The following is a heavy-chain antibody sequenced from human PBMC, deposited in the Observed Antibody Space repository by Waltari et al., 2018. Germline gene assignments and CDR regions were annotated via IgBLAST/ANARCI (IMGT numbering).Heavy chain of an antibody. J-gene: IGHJ3*01. Sequence: QVHLVQSGAEVKKPGSSVKVSCTASGGTFGSYSVAWVRQAAGQGLEWLGGIIPIFGTPQYAQNFQGRVTLTADAATTTAYLELSGLTSEDTAIYYCARRNLGFAFDVWGQGTLVIVSS. V-gene: IGHV1-69*12. CDR3: ARRNLGFAFDV. CDR1: GGTFGSYS. CDR2: IIPIFGTP. D-gene: IGHD1-26*01.